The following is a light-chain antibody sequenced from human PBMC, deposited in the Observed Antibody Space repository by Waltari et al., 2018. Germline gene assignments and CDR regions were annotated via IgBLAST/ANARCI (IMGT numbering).Light chain of an antibody. Sequence: DFRMTQSPSSLSASVGDRVTITCRASQSISTYLNWYQQKPGKAPNLLIYAASSLQSGVPSRFSGSGSGTDFTLTISSLQPEDFATYYCQQSYSPLTFGGGTKVEIK. J-gene: IGKJ4*01. CDR2: AAS. CDR3: QQSYSPLT. V-gene: IGKV1-39*01. CDR1: QSISTY.